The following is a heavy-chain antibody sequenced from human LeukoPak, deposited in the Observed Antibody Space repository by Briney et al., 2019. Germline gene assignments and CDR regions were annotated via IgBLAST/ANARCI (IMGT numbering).Heavy chain of an antibody. D-gene: IGHD3-10*01. Sequence: PGGSLRLSCAASGSTVSNNYMNWVRQAPGRGLGWVSVIYSGGNTYYADPVKGRFTISRDNSKNTLYLQMNSLRAEDTAVYYCARENYSGSGSYFLDYWGQGTLVTVSS. V-gene: IGHV3-66*02. CDR2: IYSGGNT. CDR1: GSTVSNNY. CDR3: ARENYSGSGSYFLDY. J-gene: IGHJ4*02.